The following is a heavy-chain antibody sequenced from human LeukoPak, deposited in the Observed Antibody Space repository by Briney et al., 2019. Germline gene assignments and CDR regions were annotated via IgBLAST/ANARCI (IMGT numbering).Heavy chain of an antibody. J-gene: IGHJ6*02. V-gene: IGHV3-30-3*01. CDR1: GFTFSSYA. D-gene: IGHD3-3*01. Sequence: GGSLRLSCAASGFTFSSYAMHWVRQAPGKGLEWVAVISYDGSNKYYADSVKGRFTISRDNSKNTLYLQMHSLRAEDTAVYYCARGDPWSGSNHYYYYYGMDVWGQGTTVTVSS. CDR2: ISYDGSNK. CDR3: ARGDPWSGSNHYYYYYGMDV.